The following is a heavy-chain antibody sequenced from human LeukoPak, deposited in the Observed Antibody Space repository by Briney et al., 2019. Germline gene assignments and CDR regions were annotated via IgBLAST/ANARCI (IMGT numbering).Heavy chain of an antibody. CDR2: INPNSGGT. V-gene: IGHV1-2*04. J-gene: IGHJ5*02. D-gene: IGHD3-9*01. CDR1: GYTFTGYY. CDR3: ARERANLTGYTVGFDP. Sequence: GASVKVSCKASGYTFTGYYMHWVRQAPGQGLEWMGWINPNSGGTNYAQKFQGWVTMTRDTSISTAYMELSRLRSDDTAVYYCARERANLTGYTVGFDPWGQGTLVTVSS.